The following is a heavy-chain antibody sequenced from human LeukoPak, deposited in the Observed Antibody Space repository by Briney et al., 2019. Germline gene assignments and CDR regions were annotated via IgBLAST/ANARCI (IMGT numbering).Heavy chain of an antibody. CDR3: AKDPYYFGSGSYSEPLVAPPYYFDY. D-gene: IGHD3-10*01. CDR1: GFTFSSYG. J-gene: IGHJ4*02. CDR2: ISGSGGSI. Sequence: PGGSLRLSCAASGFTFSSYGMSWVRQAPGKGLEWVSTISGSGGSIYYADSVKGRFTISRDNSKNTLYLQMNSLRAEDTAVYYCAKDPYYFGSGSYSEPLVAPPYYFDYWGQGTLVTVSS. V-gene: IGHV3-23*01.